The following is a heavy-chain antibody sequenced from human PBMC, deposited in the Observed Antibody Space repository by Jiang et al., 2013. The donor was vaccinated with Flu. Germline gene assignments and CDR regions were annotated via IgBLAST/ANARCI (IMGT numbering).Heavy chain of an antibody. V-gene: IGHV4-59*01. CDR1: GDSISSYY. J-gene: IGHJ4*02. D-gene: IGHD1-26*01. CDR2: ISYSGYT. CDR3: ARMSGSYPFDY. Sequence: VLLKPSETLSLTCTVSGDSISSYYWNWIRQPPGKGLEWIAYISYSGYTNYNPSLQSRVTISVDTSKNQFSLKLSSVTAADTAVYYCARMSGSYPFDYWGQGTLVTVSS.